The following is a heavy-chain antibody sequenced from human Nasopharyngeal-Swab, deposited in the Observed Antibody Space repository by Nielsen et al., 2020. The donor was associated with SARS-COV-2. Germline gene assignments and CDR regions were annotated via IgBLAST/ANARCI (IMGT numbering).Heavy chain of an antibody. V-gene: IGHV1-46*01. J-gene: IGHJ6*02. CDR1: GYTFTSYY. CDR2: INPSGGST. CDR3: ASSYYYGMDV. Sequence: ASVQVSCKASGYTFTSYYMHWVRQALAQGLEWMGIINPSGGSTSYAQKFQGRVTMTRETSTSTVYMELSSLRSEDTAVYYRASSYYYGMDVWGQGTTVTVSS.